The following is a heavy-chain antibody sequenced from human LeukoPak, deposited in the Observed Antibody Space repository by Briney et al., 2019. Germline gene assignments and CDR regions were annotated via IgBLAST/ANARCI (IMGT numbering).Heavy chain of an antibody. CDR1: GFTFSSYA. Sequence: GGSLRLSCAASGFTFSSYAMHWVRQAPGKGLEYVSAISSNGGSTYYANSVKSRFTISRDNSKNTLYLQMGSLRAEDMAVYYCARAPHGSYGPYYFDYWGQGTLVTVSS. CDR3: ARAPHGSYGPYYFDY. V-gene: IGHV3-64*01. J-gene: IGHJ4*02. CDR2: ISSNGGST. D-gene: IGHD5-18*01.